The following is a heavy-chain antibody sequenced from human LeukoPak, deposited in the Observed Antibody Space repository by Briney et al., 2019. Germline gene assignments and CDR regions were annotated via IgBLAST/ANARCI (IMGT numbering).Heavy chain of an antibody. CDR2: ISSSSIYI. D-gene: IGHD6-6*01. Sequence: GGSLRLSCAASGFTFSSYSMYWVRQAPGKGLAWVSSISSSSIYIYYADSVKGRFTISRDNAKNSLYLQMNSLRAEDTAVYYCAREGDSSSAGAFDIWGQGTLVTVSS. V-gene: IGHV3-21*01. CDR3: AREGDSSSAGAFDI. CDR1: GFTFSSYS. J-gene: IGHJ3*02.